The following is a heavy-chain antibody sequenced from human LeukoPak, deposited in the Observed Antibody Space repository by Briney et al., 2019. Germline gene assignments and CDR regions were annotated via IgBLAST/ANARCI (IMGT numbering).Heavy chain of an antibody. CDR3: ARLTHDGSGSYPDY. CDR1: GGSISGTIYY. CDR2: IYYSGST. Sequence: SETLSLTCTVSGGSISGTIYYWGWIRQPPGKGLEWIGSIYYSGSTYYNPSLKSRVTISVDTSKKQFSLKVSAVTAADTAVYYCARLTHDGSGSYPDYWGQGTLVTVSS. D-gene: IGHD3-10*01. V-gene: IGHV4-39*01. J-gene: IGHJ4*02.